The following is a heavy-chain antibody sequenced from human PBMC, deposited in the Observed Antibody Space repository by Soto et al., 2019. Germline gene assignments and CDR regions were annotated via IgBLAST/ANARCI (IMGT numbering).Heavy chain of an antibody. J-gene: IGHJ4*02. Sequence: SETLSLTCAVSGGSIGSGDSSWSWIRQPPGKGLEWIGYIYQNGNTYYSPSLMSRVTISVDKSKSQFSLRLNSVTAADTAVYYCARGVWGNSVYFDFWGQGTLVTVSS. CDR3: ARGVWGNSVYFDF. CDR2: IYQNGNT. D-gene: IGHD3-16*01. V-gene: IGHV4-30-2*01. CDR1: GGSIGSGDSS.